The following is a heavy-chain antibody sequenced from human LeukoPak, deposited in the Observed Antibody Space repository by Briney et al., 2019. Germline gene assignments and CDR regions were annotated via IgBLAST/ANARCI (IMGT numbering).Heavy chain of an antibody. CDR1: GGSISSSSYY. Sequence: SETLSLTCTVSGGSISSSSYYWGWIRQPPGKGLEWIGSIYYSGSTYYNPSLKSRVTISVDTSKNQFSLKLSPVTAADTAVYYCARQQYYDSSGYFPIGYWGQGTLVTVSS. V-gene: IGHV4-39*01. D-gene: IGHD3-22*01. J-gene: IGHJ4*02. CDR2: IYYSGST. CDR3: ARQQYYDSSGYFPIGY.